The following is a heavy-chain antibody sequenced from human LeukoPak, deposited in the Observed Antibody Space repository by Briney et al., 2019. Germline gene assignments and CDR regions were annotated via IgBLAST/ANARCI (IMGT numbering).Heavy chain of an antibody. CDR2: ISAYNGNT. V-gene: IGHV1-18*01. D-gene: IGHD3-10*01. J-gene: IGHJ3*02. CDR1: GYTFTNYA. Sequence: ASVKVSCKASGYTFTNYAMNWVRQAPEQGLEWMGWISAYNGNTELAQKFQGRVTLATDASTSTAYVELRSLTSDDTAVYFCARGGSRSRRGDDAFDIWGQGTMVTVSS. CDR3: ARGGSRSRRGDDAFDI.